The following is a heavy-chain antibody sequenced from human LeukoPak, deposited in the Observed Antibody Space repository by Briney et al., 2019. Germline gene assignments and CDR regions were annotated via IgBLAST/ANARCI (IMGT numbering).Heavy chain of an antibody. Sequence: GGSLRLSCAASGFTFSNYAMHWVRQAPGNGLEYLSAINGNGGSTYYATSVKGKFTITRDNSKNTLYLQMDSLSAEDMAVFYCARSLGAGSYLDFWGQGTLVTVSS. V-gene: IGHV3-64*01. J-gene: IGHJ4*02. CDR3: ARSLGAGSYLDF. CDR2: INGNGGST. D-gene: IGHD3-10*02. CDR1: GFTFSNYA.